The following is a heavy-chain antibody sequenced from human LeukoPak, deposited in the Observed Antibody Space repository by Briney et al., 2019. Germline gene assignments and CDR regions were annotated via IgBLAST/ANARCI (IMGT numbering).Heavy chain of an antibody. CDR1: GYTFTSYG. CDR3: AREYTTYSSGLVGY. D-gene: IGHD6-19*01. V-gene: IGHV1-2*02. Sequence: GASVKVSCKASGYTFTSYGISWVRQAPGQGLEWMGWINPNSGGTNYAQKFQGRVTMTRDTSISTAYMELSRLRSDDTAVYYCAREYTTYSSGLVGYWGRGTLVTVSS. CDR2: INPNSGGT. J-gene: IGHJ4*02.